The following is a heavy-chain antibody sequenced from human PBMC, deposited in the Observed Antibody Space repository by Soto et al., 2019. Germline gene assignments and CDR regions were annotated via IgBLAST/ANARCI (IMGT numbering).Heavy chain of an antibody. CDR2: INPILSMS. Sequence: SVKVSCKASGDTFTFYSINWVRQAPGLGLEWMGRINPILSMSNYAQRFQGRVTMTADKSTSTAYMELSSLRSEDTAVYYCAICLKNVLRFLVSRYGMDVWG. J-gene: IGHJ6*02. D-gene: IGHD3-3*01. V-gene: IGHV1-69*02. CDR3: AICLKNVLRFLVSRYGMDV. CDR1: GDTFTFYS.